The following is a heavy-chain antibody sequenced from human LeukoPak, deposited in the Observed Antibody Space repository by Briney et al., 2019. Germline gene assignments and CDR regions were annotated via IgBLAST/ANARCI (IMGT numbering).Heavy chain of an antibody. CDR3: ARVDGSCSGGSCPSGNWFDP. CDR2: IYYSGSN. CDR1: GGSISSSSYY. J-gene: IGHJ5*02. V-gene: IGHV4-61*05. D-gene: IGHD2-15*01. Sequence: HSETLSLTCTVSGGSISSSSYYWGWLRPPPEKLLEWVGFIYYSGSNHYHSPIKSRVTISVDKSKNQFSLKLSSVTAADTAVYFCARVDGSCSGGSCPSGNWFDPWGQGTLVTVSS.